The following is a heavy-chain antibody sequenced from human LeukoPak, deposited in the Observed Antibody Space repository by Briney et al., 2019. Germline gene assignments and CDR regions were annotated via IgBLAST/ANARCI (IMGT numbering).Heavy chain of an antibody. CDR1: GGSFSGYY. CDR2: INHSGST. Sequence: SETLSLTCAVYGGSFSGYYWSWIRQPPGKGLEWIGEINHSGSTNYNPSLKSRVTISVDTSKNQFSLKPSSVTAADTAVYYCARGQVGATVYNWFDPWGQGTLVTVSS. CDR3: ARGQVGATVYNWFDP. D-gene: IGHD1-26*01. V-gene: IGHV4-34*01. J-gene: IGHJ5*02.